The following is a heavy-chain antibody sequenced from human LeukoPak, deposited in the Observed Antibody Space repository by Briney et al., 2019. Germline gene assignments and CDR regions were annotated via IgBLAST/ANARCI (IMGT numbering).Heavy chain of an antibody. D-gene: IGHD3-10*01. CDR1: GFTFSDYS. Sequence: PGGSLRLSCAASGFTFSDYSMNWVRQAPGKGLEWVSSISSSSIYIYYADSVKGRFTISRDNAENSLYLQMSSLRAEDTAVYYCAKDSGYYGSGSTPPEPDYWGQGTLVTVSS. CDR2: ISSSSIYI. CDR3: AKDSGYYGSGSTPPEPDY. J-gene: IGHJ4*02. V-gene: IGHV3-21*01.